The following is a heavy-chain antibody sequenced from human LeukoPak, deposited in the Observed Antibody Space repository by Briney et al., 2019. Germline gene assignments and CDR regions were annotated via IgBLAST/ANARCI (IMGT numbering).Heavy chain of an antibody. Sequence: PGGSLRLSCAASGFTFSSYSMNWVRQAPGKGLEWVSSISSSSSYIYYADSVKGRFTISRDNAKNSLYLQMNSLRREDTALYYCVKGGGGLATITSLQYWGQGSLVTVSS. CDR3: VKGGGGLATITSLQY. J-gene: IGHJ4*02. CDR1: GFTFSSYS. D-gene: IGHD5-24*01. CDR2: ISSSSSYI. V-gene: IGHV3-21*04.